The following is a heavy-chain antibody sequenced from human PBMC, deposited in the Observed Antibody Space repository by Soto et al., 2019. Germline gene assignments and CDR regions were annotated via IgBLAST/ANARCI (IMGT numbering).Heavy chain of an antibody. CDR3: KTSTDY. CDR1: GFTFSSYG. J-gene: IGHJ4*02. Sequence: GARIVSCAGSGFTFSSYGMHWVRQAPGKGLEWVAVISYDGRNKYYADSVKGRFTISTENSKNTLYLQMNSLRDEDTAVYYCKTSTDYWGQGTQVTVS. V-gene: IGHV3-30*03. CDR2: ISYDGRNK.